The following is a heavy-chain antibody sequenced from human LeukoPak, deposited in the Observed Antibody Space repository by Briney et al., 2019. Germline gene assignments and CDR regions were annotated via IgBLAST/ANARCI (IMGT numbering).Heavy chain of an antibody. Sequence: GGSLRLSCAASGFTFSSSGMHWVRQAPGKGLEWVAFDGTSKYYADSVKGRFTISRDNSKNTVYLQMNSLRAEDTAVYYCAKETRGSYSDYWGQGTPVTVSS. CDR3: AKETRGSYSDY. J-gene: IGHJ4*02. CDR1: GFTFSSSG. CDR2: DGTSK. V-gene: IGHV3-30*02. D-gene: IGHD1-26*01.